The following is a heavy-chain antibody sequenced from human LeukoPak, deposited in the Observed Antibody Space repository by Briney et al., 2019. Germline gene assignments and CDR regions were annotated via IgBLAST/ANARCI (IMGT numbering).Heavy chain of an antibody. V-gene: IGHV3-53*01. D-gene: IGHD5-12*01. CDR1: GFTVSSNY. CDR3: ATADIVATMGFYYYYGMDV. CDR2: IYRGGIT. J-gene: IGHJ6*02. Sequence: PGGSLRLSCAASGFTVSSNYMSWVRQSPGKGLEWVSVIYRGGITYYADSVKGRFTISRDNSKNTLYLQMNSLRAEDTAVYYCATADIVATMGFYYYYGMDVWGQGTTVTVSS.